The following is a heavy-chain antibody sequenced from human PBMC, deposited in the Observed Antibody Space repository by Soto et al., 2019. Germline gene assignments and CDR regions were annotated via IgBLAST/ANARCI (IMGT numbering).Heavy chain of an antibody. V-gene: IGHV3-72*01. D-gene: IGHD1-1*01. Sequence: EVRLVESGGGLVQPGGSLRLSCAASGFTFSDLYIDWVRQAPGKGLEWVGRSRTKAASYTTDYAASVRGRFTISRDDSNDSLYLQMNSLKTEDTAVYYCARGRGWNGGGFDYWGQGTLVTVS. CDR3: ARGRGWNGGGFDY. CDR1: GFTFSDLY. J-gene: IGHJ4*02. CDR2: SRTKAASYTT.